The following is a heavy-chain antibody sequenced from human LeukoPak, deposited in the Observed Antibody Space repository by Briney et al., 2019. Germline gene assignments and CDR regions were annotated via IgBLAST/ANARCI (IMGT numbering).Heavy chain of an antibody. V-gene: IGHV3-30-3*01. J-gene: IGHJ6*02. CDR2: ISYDGSNK. Sequence: GGSLRLSCAASGFTFSSYAMHWVRQAPGKGLEWVAVISYDGSNKYYADSAKGRFTISRDNSKNTLYLQMNSLRAEDTAVYYCARDPVPVDDYYYYGMDVWGQGTTVTVSS. CDR3: ARDPVPVDDYYYYGMDV. CDR1: GFTFSSYA.